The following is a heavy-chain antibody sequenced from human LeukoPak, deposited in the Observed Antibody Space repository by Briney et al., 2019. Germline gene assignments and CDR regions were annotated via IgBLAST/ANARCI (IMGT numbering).Heavy chain of an antibody. CDR1: GFTFDDYA. CDR2: ISWNSGSI. CDR3: AKDRSRPASSDY. D-gene: IGHD6-13*01. J-gene: IGHJ4*02. Sequence: PGGSLRLSCAASGFTFDDYAMHWVRQAPGKGLEWVSGISWNSGSIGYADSVKGRFTISRDNAKNSLYLQMNSLRAEDTALYYCAKDRSRPASSDYWGQGTLVTVSS. V-gene: IGHV3-9*01.